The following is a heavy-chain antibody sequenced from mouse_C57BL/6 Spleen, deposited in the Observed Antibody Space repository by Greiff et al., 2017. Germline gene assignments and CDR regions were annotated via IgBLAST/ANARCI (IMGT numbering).Heavy chain of an antibody. V-gene: IGHV1-52*01. CDR1: GYTFTSYW. CDR3: ARGGGNYFYAMDY. CDR2: IDPSDSET. D-gene: IGHD2-1*01. J-gene: IGHJ4*01. Sequence: VQLQQPGAELVRPGSSVKLSCKASGYTFTSYWMHWVKQRPIQGLEWIGNIDPSDSETHYNQKFKDKATLTVDKSSSTAYMQLSSLTSEYSAVYYCARGGGNYFYAMDYWGQGTSVTVSS.